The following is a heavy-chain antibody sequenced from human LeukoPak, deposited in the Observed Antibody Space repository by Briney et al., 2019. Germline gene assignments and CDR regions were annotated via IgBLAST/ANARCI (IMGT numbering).Heavy chain of an antibody. Sequence: PSQTLSLTCAVSGGSISSGGYSWSWIRQPPGKGLEWIGYIYHSGSTYYNPSLKSRVTISVDTSKNHFSLKLSSVTAADTAVYYCARNRDGYNSFDYWGQGTLVTVSS. CDR3: ARNRDGYNSFDY. CDR1: GGSISSGGYS. CDR2: IYHSGST. V-gene: IGHV4-30-2*01. J-gene: IGHJ4*02. D-gene: IGHD5-24*01.